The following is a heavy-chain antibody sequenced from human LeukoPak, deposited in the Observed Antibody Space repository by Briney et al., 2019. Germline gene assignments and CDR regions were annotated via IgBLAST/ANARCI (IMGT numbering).Heavy chain of an antibody. V-gene: IGHV4-59*08. CDR1: GGSISSYY. Sequence: SETLSLTCTVSGGSISSYYWAWIRQSPGKGLEWIGYIYYNGRATYNPSLKSRVTMSVDTSKNQFSLKLSSVTAADTAVYSCARRSSESFDFWGQGTLVTVSS. D-gene: IGHD3-22*01. J-gene: IGHJ4*02. CDR3: ARRSSESFDF. CDR2: IYYNGRA.